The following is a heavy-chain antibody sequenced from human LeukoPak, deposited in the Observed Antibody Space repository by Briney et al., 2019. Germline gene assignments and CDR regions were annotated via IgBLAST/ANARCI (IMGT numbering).Heavy chain of an antibody. CDR3: ARKDYYDSSGYYDY. Sequence: PSETLSLTCTVSGGSISSNYRSWIRQPPGKGLEWIGYIYYSGSTNYNPSLKSRFTISVDTSKNQLPLKLSSVTAADTAVYYCARKDYYDSSGYYDYWGQGTLVTVSS. D-gene: IGHD3-22*01. J-gene: IGHJ4*02. V-gene: IGHV4-59*01. CDR1: GGSISSNY. CDR2: IYYSGST.